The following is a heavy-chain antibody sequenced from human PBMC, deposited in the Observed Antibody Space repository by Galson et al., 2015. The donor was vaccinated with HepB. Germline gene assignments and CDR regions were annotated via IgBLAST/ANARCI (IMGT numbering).Heavy chain of an antibody. CDR2: INPNSGGT. D-gene: IGHD2-2*01. CDR1: GGTFSSYA. V-gene: IGHV1-2*02. J-gene: IGHJ6*03. Sequence: SVKVSCKASGGTFSSYAISWVRQAPGQGLEWMGWINPNSGGTNYAQKFQGRVTMTRDTSISTAYMELSRLRSDDTAVYYCARAVEYRSSTSCYQPPADYYYYMDVWGKGTTVTVSS. CDR3: ARAVEYRSSTSCYQPPADYYYYMDV.